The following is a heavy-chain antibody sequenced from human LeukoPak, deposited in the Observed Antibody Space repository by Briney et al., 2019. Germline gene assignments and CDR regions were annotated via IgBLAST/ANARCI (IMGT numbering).Heavy chain of an antibody. CDR3: ARAAVVTSPFDY. CDR1: GFTFSDYC. J-gene: IGHJ4*02. CDR2: ISSSGGTI. Sequence: PGGSLRLSCAASGFTFSDYCMSWIRQAPGKGLEWVSYISSSGGTIYFADSVKDRFTISRDNAKNSLDLQMNSLRAEDTAMYYCARAAVVTSPFDYWGQGTLVTVSS. V-gene: IGHV3-11*01. D-gene: IGHD4-23*01.